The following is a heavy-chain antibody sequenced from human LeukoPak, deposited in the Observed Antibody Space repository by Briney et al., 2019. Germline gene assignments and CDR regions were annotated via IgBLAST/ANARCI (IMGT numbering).Heavy chain of an antibody. CDR2: IYSGGST. CDR1: GFTVSSNY. V-gene: IGHV3-66*02. D-gene: IGHD3-16*01. Sequence: GGSLRLSCAASGFTVSSNYMSWVRQAPGKGMEWVSVIYSGGSTYYADSVKGRFTISRDNSKNALYLQMNSLRAEDTAVYYCASSLGGIFDYWGQGTLVTVSS. CDR3: ASSLGGIFDY. J-gene: IGHJ4*02.